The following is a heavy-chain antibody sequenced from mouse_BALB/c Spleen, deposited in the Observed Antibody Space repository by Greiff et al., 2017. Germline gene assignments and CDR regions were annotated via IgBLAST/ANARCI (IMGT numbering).Heavy chain of an antibody. D-gene: IGHD1-2*01. CDR3: GRLPYYYAMDY. J-gene: IGHJ4*01. CDR1: GYAFSSYW. CDR2: IYPGDGDT. Sequence: VMLVESGAELVRPGSSVKISCKASGYAFSSYWMNWVKQRPGQGLEWIGQIYPGDGDTNYNGKFKGKATLTADKSSSTAYMQLSSLTSEDSAVYFCGRLPYYYAMDYWGQGTSVTVSA. V-gene: IGHV1-80*01.